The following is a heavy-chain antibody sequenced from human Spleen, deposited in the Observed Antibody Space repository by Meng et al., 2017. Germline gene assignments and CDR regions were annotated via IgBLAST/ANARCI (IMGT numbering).Heavy chain of an antibody. CDR3: ARGPTTMAHDFDY. J-gene: IGHJ4*02. D-gene: IGHD4-11*01. Sequence: QWQLQQWGPGLLKHSETPSLTSVVSGGAFSDYYGSWIRQPPVKGLEWIGEINHSGSTNYNPSLESRATISVDTSQNNLSLKLSSVTAADSAVYYCARGPTTMAHDFDYWGQGTLVTVSS. CDR1: GGAFSDYY. V-gene: IGHV4-34*01. CDR2: INHSGST.